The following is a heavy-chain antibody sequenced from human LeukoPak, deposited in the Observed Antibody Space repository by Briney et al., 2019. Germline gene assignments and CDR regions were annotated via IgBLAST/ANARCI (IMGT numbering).Heavy chain of an antibody. D-gene: IGHD3-22*01. J-gene: IGHJ4*02. CDR3: ARNLNLYDSRGYCDY. V-gene: IGHV1-46*01. CDR1: GYTFASYY. CDR2: INPSGGST. Sequence: ASVKVSCKASGYTFASYYMHWVRQAPGQGLEWMGIINPSGGSTSYAQKFQGRVTMTRDTSTSTVYMELSSLRSEDTAVYYCARNLNLYDSRGYCDYWGQGTLVTVSS.